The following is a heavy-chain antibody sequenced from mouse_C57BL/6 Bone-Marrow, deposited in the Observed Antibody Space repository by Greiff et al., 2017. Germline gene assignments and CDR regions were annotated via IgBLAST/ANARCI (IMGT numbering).Heavy chain of an antibody. V-gene: IGHV2-5*01. CDR1: GFSLTSYG. D-gene: IGHD5-5*01. Sequence: VKLQESGPGLVQPSQSLSITCTVSGFSLTSYGVHWVRQSPGKGLEWLGVIWRGGSTDYNAAFMSRLSITKDNSKRQVFFKMNSLQADDTARYYCAKKDYLYAMDYWGQGTSVTVSS. J-gene: IGHJ4*01. CDR2: IWRGGST. CDR3: AKKDYLYAMDY.